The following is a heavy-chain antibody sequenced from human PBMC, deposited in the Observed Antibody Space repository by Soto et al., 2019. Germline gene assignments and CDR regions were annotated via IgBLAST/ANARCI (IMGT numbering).Heavy chain of an antibody. CDR2: IYYSGST. CDR3: ARYNGNIIRYHYVY. CDR1: GGSISSYY. Sequence: SETLSLTCTVSGGSISSYYWSWIRQPPGKGLEWIGYIYYSGSTNYNHSLKSRVTISVDTSKNQFSLKLSSVTAADTAVYYSARYNGNIIRYHYVYWGQGTLGTVSS. D-gene: IGHD1-26*01. V-gene: IGHV4-59*01. J-gene: IGHJ4*02.